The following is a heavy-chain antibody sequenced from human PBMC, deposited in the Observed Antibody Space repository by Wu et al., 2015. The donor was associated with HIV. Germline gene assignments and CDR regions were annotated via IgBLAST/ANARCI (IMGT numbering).Heavy chain of an antibody. CDR2: INPNSGET. D-gene: IGHD2-2*01. Sequence: QVHLVQFGGEVKKPGSSVKVTRKASGYSFTGQYIHWVRQAPGQGLEWMGWINPNSGETRYAQRFQGRVTMTRDTSINTVHTELISLRSDDAAVYYCARDEGCNSPSCFLFDHWGQGTLLTVSS. J-gene: IGHJ4*02. CDR1: GYSFTGQY. CDR3: ARDEGCNSPSCFLFDH. V-gene: IGHV1-2*02.